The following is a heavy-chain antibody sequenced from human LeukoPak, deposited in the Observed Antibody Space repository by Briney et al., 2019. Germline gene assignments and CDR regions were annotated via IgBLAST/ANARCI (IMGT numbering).Heavy chain of an antibody. V-gene: IGHV3-23*01. Sequence: GGSLRLSCAASGFSLSSYAMSWVRQAPGKGLEWVSATSSSDSGTYYADSVRGRFTISRDNSKNTLYLHMKSLRAEDAAVYYCARAPVTSCRGAYCYPFDSWGQGTVVTVSS. D-gene: IGHD2-21*01. CDR3: ARAPVTSCRGAYCYPFDS. CDR2: TSSSDSGT. CDR1: GFSLSSYA. J-gene: IGHJ4*02.